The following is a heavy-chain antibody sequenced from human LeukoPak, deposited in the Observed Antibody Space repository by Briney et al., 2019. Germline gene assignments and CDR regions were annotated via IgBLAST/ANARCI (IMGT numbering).Heavy chain of an antibody. V-gene: IGHV4-59*08. J-gene: IGHJ6*02. CDR3: ARQGGYHYGMDV. D-gene: IGHD3-16*01. CDR2: IHSSGST. CDR1: GGSMNNYF. Sequence: PSETLSLTCIVSGGSMNNYFWSWVRQPPGKGLEWIGFIHSSGSTNYNPSLKSRVTISGDTSKNQFSLTLTSVTAADTAVYYCARQGGYHYGMDVWGQGTTVTVSS.